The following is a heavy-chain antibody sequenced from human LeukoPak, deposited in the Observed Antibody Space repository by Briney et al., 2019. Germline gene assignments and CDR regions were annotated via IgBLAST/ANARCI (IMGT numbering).Heavy chain of an antibody. CDR1: GFTFSSYS. CDR3: ARDLSGRYAFDI. CDR2: ISSSSSTI. V-gene: IGHV3-48*02. D-gene: IGHD3-10*01. J-gene: IGHJ3*02. Sequence: GGSLRLSCAASGFTFSSYSMIWVRQAPGKGLEWVSYISSSSSTIYYADSVKGRFTISRDNAKNPLYLQMNSLRDEDTAVYYCARDLSGRYAFDIWGQGTMVTVSS.